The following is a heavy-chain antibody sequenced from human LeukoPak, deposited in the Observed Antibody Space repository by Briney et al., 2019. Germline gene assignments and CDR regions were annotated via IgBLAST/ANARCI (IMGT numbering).Heavy chain of an antibody. J-gene: IGHJ4*02. CDR1: GYIFTSYG. CDR3: ARGDYGGYVKLYFDY. Sequence: ASVKVSCKASGYIFTSYGISWVRQAPGQGLEWMGWISAYNGNTNYAQKLQGRVTMTTDTSTSTAYMELRSLRSDDTAVYYCARGDYGGYVKLYFDYWGQGTLVTVSS. CDR2: ISAYNGNT. V-gene: IGHV1-18*01. D-gene: IGHD4-17*01.